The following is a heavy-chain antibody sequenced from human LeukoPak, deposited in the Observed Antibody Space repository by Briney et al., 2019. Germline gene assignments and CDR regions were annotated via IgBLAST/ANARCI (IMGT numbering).Heavy chain of an antibody. V-gene: IGHV4-34*01. CDR2: INHSGST. J-gene: IGHJ6*03. CDR1: GGSFSGYY. Sequence: SKTLSLTCAVYGGSFSGYYWSWIRQPPGKGLEWIGEINHSGSTNYNPSLKSRVTISVDTSKNQFSLKLSSVTAADTAVYYCARWGRYCSGGSCYSSGGYYYYYYYMDVWGKGTTVTISS. CDR3: ARWGRYCSGGSCYSSGGYYYYYYYMDV. D-gene: IGHD2-15*01.